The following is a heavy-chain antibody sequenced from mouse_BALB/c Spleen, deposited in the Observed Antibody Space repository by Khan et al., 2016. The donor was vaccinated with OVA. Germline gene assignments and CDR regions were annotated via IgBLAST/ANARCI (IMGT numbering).Heavy chain of an antibody. CDR2: INTGGAYT. V-gene: IGHV5-6*01. D-gene: IGHD2-12*01. CDR3: ERLTVYYNSEGFAY. CDR1: GFTFSTYG. J-gene: IGHJ3*01. Sequence: EVELVESGGDFVRPGGSLKLSCAASGFTFSTYGMSWVRQTPDKRLEWVATINTGGAYTYYPDSVKGRFTISRDNAKNTLYLQLSSLKYEDTAIXYSERLTVYYNSEGFAYWGQGTLVTVSA.